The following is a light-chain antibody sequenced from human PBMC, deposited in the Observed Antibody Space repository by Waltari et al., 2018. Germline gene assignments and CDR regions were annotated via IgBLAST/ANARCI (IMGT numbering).Light chain of an antibody. J-gene: IGKJ2*01. CDR3: QQYGSAPNT. CDR1: PTVVNNW. V-gene: IGKV3-20*01. CDR2: GPS. Sequence: EIVLTQSPGTVSLSPGERVTPSCRASPTVVNNWLVWYQQKPGQAPRLLIYGPSIRATGIPDRFSGSGSGTDFTLTISRLEPEDFAVYYCQQYGSAPNTFGQGTKVEIK.